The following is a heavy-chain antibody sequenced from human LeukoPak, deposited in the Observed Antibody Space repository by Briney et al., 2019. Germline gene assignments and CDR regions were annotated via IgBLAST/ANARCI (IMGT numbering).Heavy chain of an antibody. Sequence: SETLSLTCTVSGGSISSYYWSWIRQPPGKGLEWIGYIYYSGSTNYNPSLKSRVTISVDTSKNQFSLKLSSVTAADTAVYYCASDLRGGADYGMDVWGQGTTVTVSS. CDR3: ASDLRGGADYGMDV. D-gene: IGHD1-26*01. CDR2: IYYSGST. V-gene: IGHV4-59*01. J-gene: IGHJ6*02. CDR1: GGSISSYY.